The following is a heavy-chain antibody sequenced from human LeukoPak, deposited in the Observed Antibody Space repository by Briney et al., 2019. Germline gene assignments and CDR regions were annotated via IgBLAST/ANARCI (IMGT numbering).Heavy chain of an antibody. CDR3: AKGGKWDVTPFDY. Sequence: GGLSLSCTASGFTFSNYAMSWVRQAPGKGLEWVSTISGGGGSTYYADSVKGRFTISRDNSKNTLYLQVNSLRAEDTAVYYCAKGGKWDVTPFDYWGQGTLVTVSS. CDR1: GFTFSNYA. J-gene: IGHJ4*02. CDR2: ISGGGGST. V-gene: IGHV3-23*01. D-gene: IGHD1-26*01.